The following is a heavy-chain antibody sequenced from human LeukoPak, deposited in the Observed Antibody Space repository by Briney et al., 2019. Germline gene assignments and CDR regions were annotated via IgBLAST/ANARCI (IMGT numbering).Heavy chain of an antibody. D-gene: IGHD6-6*01. Sequence: ASVKVSCKASGYAFTGYYMHWVRQAPGQGLEWMGWINPNSGGTNYAQKFQGRVTMTRDTSISTAYMELSRLRSDDTAVYYCARARVRAARPEDYWGQGTLVTVSS. CDR2: INPNSGGT. V-gene: IGHV1-2*02. J-gene: IGHJ4*02. CDR1: GYAFTGYY. CDR3: ARARVRAARPEDY.